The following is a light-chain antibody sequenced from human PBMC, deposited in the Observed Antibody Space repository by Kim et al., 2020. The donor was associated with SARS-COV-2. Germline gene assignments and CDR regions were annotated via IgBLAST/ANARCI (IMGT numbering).Light chain of an antibody. J-gene: IGLJ1*01. Sequence: QSALTQPASVSGSPGQSITISCTGTTNDVGLYNLVSWYQQHTGKAPKLLIYEVKKRPSGISDRFSGSKSGTTASLTISGLQAEDEADYYCTSYRSSGYVFGTGTKVTVL. CDR2: EVK. CDR3: TSYRSSGYV. V-gene: IGLV2-14*02. CDR1: TNDVGLYNL.